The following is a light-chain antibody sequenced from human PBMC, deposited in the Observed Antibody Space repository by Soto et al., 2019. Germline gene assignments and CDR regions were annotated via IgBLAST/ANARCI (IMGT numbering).Light chain of an antibody. CDR3: SAWDDNIYGPV. V-gene: IGLV1-44*01. J-gene: IGLJ2*01. Sequence: QSVLTQPPSASGTPGQRVAICCSGGSSDIGSNPVNWYLHLPGAAPKLLIYRDNQRPSGVPDRFSGSKSGTSASLTISGLQSEDEADYFCSAWDDNIYGPVFGGGTKLTVL. CDR1: SSDIGSNP. CDR2: RDN.